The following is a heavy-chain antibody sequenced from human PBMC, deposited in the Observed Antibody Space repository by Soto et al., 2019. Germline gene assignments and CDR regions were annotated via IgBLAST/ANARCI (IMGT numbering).Heavy chain of an antibody. D-gene: IGHD5-18*01. CDR1: GFTFSDYW. V-gene: IGHV3-74*01. CDR2: VKGDERTI. CDR3: ARGIRNYYGMDV. J-gene: IGHJ6*02. Sequence: PGGSLRLSCAASGFTFSDYWIHWVRQAPGKGLVWLSRVKGDERTINYADTVKGRFTISRDNAEKTVYMEMKRLKAKEKAVYYCARGIRNYYGMDVWGRGTTVTVSS.